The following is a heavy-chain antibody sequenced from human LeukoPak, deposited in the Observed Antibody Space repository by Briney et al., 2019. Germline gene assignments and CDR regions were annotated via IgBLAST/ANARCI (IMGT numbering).Heavy chain of an antibody. V-gene: IGHV4-61*01. CDR2: IYYSGST. CDR1: GGSISSGSYY. CDR3: ARLATTVTTGSSHAFDI. D-gene: IGHD4-17*01. Sequence: SQTLSLTCTVSGGSISSGSYYWSWIRQPPGKGLEWIGYIYYSGSTNYNPSLKSRVTISVDTSKNQFSLKLSSVTAAVTAVYYCARLATTVTTGSSHAFDIWGQGTMVTVSS. J-gene: IGHJ3*02.